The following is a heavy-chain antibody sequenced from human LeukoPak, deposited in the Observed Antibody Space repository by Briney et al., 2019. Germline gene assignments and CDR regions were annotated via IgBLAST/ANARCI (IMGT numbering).Heavy chain of an antibody. CDR1: GFTFSNYA. CDR3: AKGRDPDYYYYGMDV. CDR2: ISWNSGSI. J-gene: IGHJ6*02. Sequence: QPGRSLRLSCAASGFTFSNYAMHWVQQAPGKGLEWVSGISWNSGSIGYADSVTGRSTISRATAKNSLYLQMNSLRAEDTALYYCAKGRDPDYYYYGMDVWGQGTTVTVSS. V-gene: IGHV3-9*01.